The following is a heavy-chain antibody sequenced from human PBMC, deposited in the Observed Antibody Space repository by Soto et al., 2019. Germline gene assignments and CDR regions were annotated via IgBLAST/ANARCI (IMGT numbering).Heavy chain of an antibody. J-gene: IGHJ6*02. CDR3: AKGPAIVLVPAAMNYYSGMDV. Sequence: QVQLVESGGGVVQPGRSLRLSCAASGFTFSSYGMHWVRQAPGKGLEWVAVISYDGSNKYYADSVKGRFTISRDTSKNTLYLQMNSLRAEDTAVYYCAKGPAIVLVPAAMNYYSGMDVWGQGPTVTVSS. V-gene: IGHV3-30*18. CDR1: GFTFSSYG. D-gene: IGHD2-2*01. CDR2: ISYDGSNK.